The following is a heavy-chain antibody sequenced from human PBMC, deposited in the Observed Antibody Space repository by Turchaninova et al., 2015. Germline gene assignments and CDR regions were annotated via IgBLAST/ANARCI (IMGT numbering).Heavy chain of an antibody. V-gene: IGHV1-18*01. CDR1: GYSFITYG. CDR3: VRGWDGTKLDP. J-gene: IGHJ5*02. Sequence: VPLVQLGGEVKKPGAAMKGSGQASGYSFITYGISWVRQAPGQGLEWMGWITPDSGKTNYAQKFQDRVRMTTDTSTNTIYMELRSLRNDDTAVYYCVRGWDGTKLDPWGQGTLVNVSS. D-gene: IGHD1-26*01. CDR2: ITPDSGKT.